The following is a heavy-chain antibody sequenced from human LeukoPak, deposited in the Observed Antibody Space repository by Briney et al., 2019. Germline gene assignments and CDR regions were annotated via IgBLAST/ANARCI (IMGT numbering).Heavy chain of an antibody. CDR1: GFTFSSYA. CDR2: IWYDGSNQ. Sequence: GSLRLSCAASGFTFSSYAMHWVRQAPGRGLEWVAAIWYDGSNQYYVDSVKGRFTISRDISKNTLFLQMNSLRAEDTAVYYCAREADCSGGDCYRGAFDIWGQGTMVTVSS. J-gene: IGHJ3*02. CDR3: AREADCSGGDCYRGAFDI. V-gene: IGHV3-33*01. D-gene: IGHD2-15*01.